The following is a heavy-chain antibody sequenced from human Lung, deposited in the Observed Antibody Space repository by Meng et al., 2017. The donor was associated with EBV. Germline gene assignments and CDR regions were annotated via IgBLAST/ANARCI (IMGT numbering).Heavy chain of an antibody. J-gene: IGHJ4*02. D-gene: IGHD3-10*01. CDR2: FVNNVDT. CDR1: GYTFASYG. Sequence: ESGAEVKNPGASVSVSCEVSGYTFASYGISWLRQAPGQGLEWMGWFVNNVDTYSAQKFQGRVTMTTDTHTGTAFMELRSLRSDDTAVYYCARGTPGRSYSDYWGQGTLVTVSS. V-gene: IGHV1-18*01. CDR3: ARGTPGRSYSDY.